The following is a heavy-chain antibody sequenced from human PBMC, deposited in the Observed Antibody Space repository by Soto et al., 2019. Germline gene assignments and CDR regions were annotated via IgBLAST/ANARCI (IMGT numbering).Heavy chain of an antibody. J-gene: IGHJ5*02. CDR1: GFTFSSYE. CDR3: ATAPFREGYNWFDP. CDR2: ISSSGSTI. V-gene: IGHV3-48*03. Sequence: GGSLRLSCAASGFTFSSYEMNWVRQAPGKGLEWVSYISSSGSTIYYADSVKGRFTISRDNAKNSLYLQMNSLRAEDTAVYYCATAPFREGYNWFDPWGQGTLVTVSS.